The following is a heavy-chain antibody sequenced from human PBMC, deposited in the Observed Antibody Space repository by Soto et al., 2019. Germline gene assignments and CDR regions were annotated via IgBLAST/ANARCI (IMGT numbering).Heavy chain of an antibody. CDR3: AGGDTSAILRYFDN. V-gene: IGHV1-69*06. CDR2: TVSNVGAV. J-gene: IGHJ4*02. CDR1: GGTFSSFINYP. D-gene: IGHD2-21*01. Sequence: SVKVSCKSSGGTFSSFINYPIHWARQAPGQGLGWMGGTVSNVGAVNYAQRLWGKVTITAGRSTGTAYEELSRLSSEDTALYYCAGGDTSAILRYFDNWGQGTQVTVSS.